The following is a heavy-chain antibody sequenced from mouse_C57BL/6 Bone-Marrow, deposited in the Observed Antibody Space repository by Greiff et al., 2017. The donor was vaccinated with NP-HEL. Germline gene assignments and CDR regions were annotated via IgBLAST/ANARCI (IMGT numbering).Heavy chain of an antibody. CDR2: IYPRSGNT. V-gene: IGHV1-81*01. CDR3: AGITTEVAPDY. D-gene: IGHD1-1*01. J-gene: IGHJ2*01. CDR1: GYTFTSYG. Sequence: VLLVESGAELARPGASVKLSCKASGYTFTSYGISWVKQRPGQGLEWIGEIYPRSGNTYYNEKFKGKATLTADKSSSTAYMVLRSLTSEDSAVCFCAGITTEVAPDYWGQGTTLTVSS.